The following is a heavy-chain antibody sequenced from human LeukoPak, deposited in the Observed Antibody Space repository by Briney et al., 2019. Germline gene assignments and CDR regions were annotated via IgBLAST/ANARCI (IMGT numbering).Heavy chain of an antibody. V-gene: IGHV4-59*08. D-gene: IGHD3-10*01. CDR1: GDSINSYY. J-gene: IGHJ4*02. Sequence: SETLSLTCTVSGDSINSYYWSWIRQPPGKGLEWIAYIYYSGTTNYNPSLKSRVTISIDTSKNQVSLKLSSVTAADTAFYYCAGLPSGTAHLHNWGEGTLVTVST. CDR2: IYYSGTT. CDR3: AGLPSGTAHLHN.